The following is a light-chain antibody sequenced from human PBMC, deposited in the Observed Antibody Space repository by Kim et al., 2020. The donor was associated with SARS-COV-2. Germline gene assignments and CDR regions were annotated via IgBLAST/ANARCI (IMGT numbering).Light chain of an antibody. CDR2: QNN. CDR1: KLGDKY. J-gene: IGLJ3*02. Sequence: VSPGKTASIPCSGDKLGDKYACWYQKKPGQSPVLVLYQNNKRPSGIPDRFSGSNSGNTATLTISGTQAMDEADYYCQAWDSSTAVFGGGTQLTVL. V-gene: IGLV3-1*01. CDR3: QAWDSSTAV.